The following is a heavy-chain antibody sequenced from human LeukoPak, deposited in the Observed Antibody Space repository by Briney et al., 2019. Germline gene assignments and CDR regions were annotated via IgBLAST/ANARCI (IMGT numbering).Heavy chain of an antibody. V-gene: IGHV1-69*06. CDR3: ARSSIIAAAGPYYFDY. Sequence: GASVKVSCKASGGTFSSYAISWVRQAPGQGLEWVGGIIPIFGTANYAQKFQGRVTITADKSTSTAYMELSSLRSEDTAVYYCARSSIIAAAGPYYFDYWGQGTLVTVSS. CDR2: IIPIFGTA. J-gene: IGHJ4*02. CDR1: GGTFSSYA. D-gene: IGHD6-13*01.